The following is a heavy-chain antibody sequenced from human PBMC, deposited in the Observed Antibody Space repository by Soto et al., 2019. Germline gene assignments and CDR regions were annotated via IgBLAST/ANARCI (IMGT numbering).Heavy chain of an antibody. CDR3: VRDGTKTLRDWFDH. Sequence: XETRSLTCTVSGSSIIGFYWSWIRKSAGKGLEWIGRIYATGTTDYNPSLKSRVMMSVDTSKKQSSLKLRSVTAADTAVYYCVRDGTKTLRDWFDHWGQGISVTVSS. J-gene: IGHJ5*02. V-gene: IGHV4-4*07. CDR1: GSSIIGFY. CDR2: IYATGTT. D-gene: IGHD1-1*01.